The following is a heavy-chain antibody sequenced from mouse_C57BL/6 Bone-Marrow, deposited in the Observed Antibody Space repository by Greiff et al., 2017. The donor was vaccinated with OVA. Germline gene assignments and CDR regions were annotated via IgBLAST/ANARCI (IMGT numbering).Heavy chain of an antibody. CDR3: ARKGYDWYFDV. D-gene: IGHD2-14*01. Sequence: QVQLKQSGPGLVQPSQSLSITCTVSGFSLTSYGVHWVRQSPGKGLEWLGVIWSGGSTDYKAAFISRLSISKDNSKIQVFFKMNSLQADDTAIYYCARKGYDWYFDVWGTGTTVTVSS. CDR1: GFSLTSYG. CDR2: IWSGGST. J-gene: IGHJ1*03. V-gene: IGHV2-2*01.